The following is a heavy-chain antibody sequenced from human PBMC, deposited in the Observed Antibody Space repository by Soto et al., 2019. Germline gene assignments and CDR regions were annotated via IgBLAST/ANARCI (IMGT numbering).Heavy chain of an antibody. CDR2: ISSGSSTI. CDR3: ARDPEGYCSNTNCYGERLYHFAY. D-gene: IGHD2-2*01. J-gene: IGHJ4*02. Sequence: GGSLRLSCAASGFTFSSYSMNWVRQAPGKGLEWISYISSGSSTIFYADSVKGRFTISIDNAKNSLYLQMNSLRVEDTALYYCARDPEGYCSNTNCYGERLYHFAYWGQGTLVTVSS. CDR1: GFTFSSYS. V-gene: IGHV3-48*01.